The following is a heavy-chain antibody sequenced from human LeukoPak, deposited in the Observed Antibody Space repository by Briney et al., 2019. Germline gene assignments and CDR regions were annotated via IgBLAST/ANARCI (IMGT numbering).Heavy chain of an antibody. V-gene: IGHV3-74*01. J-gene: IGHJ4*02. CDR3: VSFYETY. Sequence: GGSLRLSCAVSGNYWMHWVRQAPGKGLVWVSHINSDGSWTSYADSVKGRFTISKDNAKNTVYLQMNNLRAEDTAVYYCVSFYETYWGRGTLVTVSS. CDR2: INSDGSWT. D-gene: IGHD2-2*01. CDR1: GNYW.